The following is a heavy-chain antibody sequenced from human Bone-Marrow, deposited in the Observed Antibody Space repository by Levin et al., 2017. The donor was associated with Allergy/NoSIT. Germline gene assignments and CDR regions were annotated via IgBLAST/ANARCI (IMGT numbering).Heavy chain of an antibody. CDR2: ISGNGDST. CDR3: VKARNVDAFNWFDP. D-gene: IGHD2-2*01. V-gene: IGHV3-64D*06. Sequence: GESLKISCSASGFSFSNYAMHWVRQAPGKGLEHVSAISGNGDSTYNADSVKGRFTISRDKSKNTLYLQMSSLRTEDTAVYYCVKARNVDAFNWFDPWGQGTLVTVSS. CDR1: GFSFSNYA. J-gene: IGHJ5*02.